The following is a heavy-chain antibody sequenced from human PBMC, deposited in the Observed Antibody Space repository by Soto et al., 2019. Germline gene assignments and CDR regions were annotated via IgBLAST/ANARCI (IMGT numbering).Heavy chain of an antibody. CDR1: GYTFTSYG. Sequence: ASEKVSCKASGYTFTSYGISWVRQALGQGLEWMGWISAYNGNTNYAQKLQGRVTMTTDTSTSTAYMELRSLRSDDTAVYYCARGCSGGSCYASGFDPWGQGTLVTVSS. V-gene: IGHV1-18*01. D-gene: IGHD2-15*01. CDR3: ARGCSGGSCYASGFDP. J-gene: IGHJ5*02. CDR2: ISAYNGNT.